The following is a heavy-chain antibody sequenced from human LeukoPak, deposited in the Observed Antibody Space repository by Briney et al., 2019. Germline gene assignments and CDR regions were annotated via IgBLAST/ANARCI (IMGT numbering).Heavy chain of an antibody. CDR1: GGSISSYY. D-gene: IGHD3-3*01. J-gene: IGHJ6*03. V-gene: IGHV4-59*01. Sequence: PSETLSLTCTVSGGSISSYYWSWIRQPPGKGLEWIGYIYYSGSTNYNPSLKSRVTISVDTSKNQFSLKLSSVTAADTAVYYCARTMKGDFWSNYLYYYYYYMDVWGKGTTVTVSS. CDR2: IYYSGST. CDR3: ARTMKGDFWSNYLYYYYYYMDV.